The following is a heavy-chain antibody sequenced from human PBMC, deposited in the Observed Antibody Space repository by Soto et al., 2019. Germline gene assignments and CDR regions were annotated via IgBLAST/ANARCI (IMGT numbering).Heavy chain of an antibody. CDR3: ARWDLGYCSSTSCYTGQDAFDI. J-gene: IGHJ3*02. CDR2: IKQDGSEK. Sequence: EVQLVESGGGLVQPGGSLRLSCAASGFTFSSYWMSWVRQAPGKGLEWVANIKQDGSEKYYVDSVKGRFTISRDNAKNSLYLQMNSLRAEDTAVYYCARWDLGYCSSTSCYTGQDAFDIWGQGTMVTVSS. D-gene: IGHD2-2*02. CDR1: GFTFSSYW. V-gene: IGHV3-7*03.